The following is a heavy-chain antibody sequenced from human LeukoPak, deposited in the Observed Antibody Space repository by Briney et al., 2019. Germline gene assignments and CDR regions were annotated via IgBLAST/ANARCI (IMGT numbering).Heavy chain of an antibody. Sequence: GASVKVSCKASGYTFTSYYMHWVRQAPRQGLEWMGIINPSGGSTSYAQKFQGRVTMTRDTSTSTVYMELSSLRSEDTAVYYCARDGYYDSSGYSNDAFDIWGQGTMVTVSS. J-gene: IGHJ3*02. V-gene: IGHV1-46*01. D-gene: IGHD3-22*01. CDR1: GYTFTSYY. CDR2: INPSGGST. CDR3: ARDGYYDSSGYSNDAFDI.